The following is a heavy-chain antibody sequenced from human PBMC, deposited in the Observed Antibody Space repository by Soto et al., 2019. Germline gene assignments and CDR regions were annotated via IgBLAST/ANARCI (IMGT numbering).Heavy chain of an antibody. V-gene: IGHV1-8*01. CDR3: ARGRIIVAGGFDP. CDR1: AYTFTSYD. Sequence: QVQLVQSGAEVKKPGASVKVSCKASAYTFTSYDIIWVRQATGQGLEWMGWMNPSTGNTDSAEKFQGRLTMTRNTSISTVYMELSSLSFEDTAVYYCARGRIIVAGGFDPWGQGTLVTVSS. CDR2: MNPSTGNT. D-gene: IGHD6-19*01. J-gene: IGHJ5*02.